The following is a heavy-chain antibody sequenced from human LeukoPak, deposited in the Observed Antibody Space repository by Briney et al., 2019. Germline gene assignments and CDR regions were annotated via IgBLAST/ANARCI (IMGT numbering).Heavy chain of an antibody. CDR2: ISYDGSNK. CDR3: ATDDYVWGSLAFDI. D-gene: IGHD3-16*01. V-gene: IGHV3-30*04. Sequence: PGRSLRLSCAASGFTFSSYAMHWVRQAPGKGLEWVAVISYDGSNKYYGDSVKGRFTISRDNSKNTLYLQTNSLRAEDTAVYYCATDDYVWGSLAFDIWGQGTMVTVSS. CDR1: GFTFSSYA. J-gene: IGHJ3*02.